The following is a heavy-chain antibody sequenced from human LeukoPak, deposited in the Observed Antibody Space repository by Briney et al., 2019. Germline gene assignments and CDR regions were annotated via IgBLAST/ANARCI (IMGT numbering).Heavy chain of an antibody. CDR3: AKDLRWLQYGY. CDR2: ISGSGGST. D-gene: IGHD5-24*01. CDR1: GITFSSYA. Sequence: GASLRLSCAASGITFSSYAMSWVRQAPGKGLEWVSAISGSGGSTYYADSVKGRFTISRDNSKNTLYLQMNSLRAEDTAVYYCAKDLRWLQYGYWGQGTLVTVSS. V-gene: IGHV3-23*01. J-gene: IGHJ4*02.